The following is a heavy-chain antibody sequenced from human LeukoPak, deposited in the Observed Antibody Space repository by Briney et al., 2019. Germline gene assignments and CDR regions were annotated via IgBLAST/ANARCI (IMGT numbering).Heavy chain of an antibody. D-gene: IGHD2-2*03. Sequence: GRSLRLSCAASGFTFSSYAMHWVRQAPGKGLEWVAVISYDGSNKYYADSVKGRFTISRDNAKNTMYLQMNSLRAEDTAVYYCVRGGHKLDIETSRYYYGLDVWGQGTTVTVSS. CDR3: VRGGHKLDIETSRYYYGLDV. V-gene: IGHV3-30*04. J-gene: IGHJ6*02. CDR1: GFTFSSYA. CDR2: ISYDGSNK.